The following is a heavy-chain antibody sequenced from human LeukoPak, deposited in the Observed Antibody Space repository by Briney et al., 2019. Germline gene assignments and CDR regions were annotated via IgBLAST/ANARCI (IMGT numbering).Heavy chain of an antibody. CDR1: GFTFCRYS. Sequence: GGSLTLSCAVSGFTFCRYSMNWVRQAPGKGREWVASISSRNSYIYYADSVKGRFTISIDNDKNSLYLQMTSLRDEDTAVYYCANFNWSDGVGWFDPWGQGTLVTVSS. D-gene: IGHD1-1*01. CDR3: ANFNWSDGVGWFDP. V-gene: IGHV3-21*01. J-gene: IGHJ5*02. CDR2: ISSRNSYI.